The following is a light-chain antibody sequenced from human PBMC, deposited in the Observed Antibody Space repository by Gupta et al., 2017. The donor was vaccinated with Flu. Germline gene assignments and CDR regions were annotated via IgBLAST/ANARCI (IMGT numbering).Light chain of an antibody. CDR1: NIGSKD. J-gene: IGLJ1*01. CDR3: QVWDSSSDHRYV. Sequence: NIGSKDVHWHQQKSGQAPVLVVYDDSARPSGIPERFSGSSSGNTATLTISRVEAGDEADYYCQVWDSSSDHRYVFGSGTKVTVL. V-gene: IGLV3-21*02. CDR2: DDS.